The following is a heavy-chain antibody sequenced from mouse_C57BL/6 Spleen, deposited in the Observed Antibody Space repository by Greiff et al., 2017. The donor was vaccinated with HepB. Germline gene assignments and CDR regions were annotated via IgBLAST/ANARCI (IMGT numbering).Heavy chain of an antibody. J-gene: IGHJ4*01. D-gene: IGHD1-1*01. V-gene: IGHV1-22*01. Sequence: EVQRVESGPELVKPGASVKMSCKASGYTFTDYNMHWVKQSHGKSLEWIGYINPNNGGTSYNQKFKGKATLTVNKSSSTAYMELRSLTSEDSAVYYCAKGSSYYYAMDYWGQGTSVTVSS. CDR1: GYTFTDYN. CDR3: AKGSSYYYAMDY. CDR2: INPNNGGT.